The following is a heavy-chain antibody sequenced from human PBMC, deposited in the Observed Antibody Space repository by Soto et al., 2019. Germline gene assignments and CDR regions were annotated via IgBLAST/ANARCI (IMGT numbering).Heavy chain of an antibody. CDR2: IIPILGIA. J-gene: IGHJ6*02. CDR1: GGTFSSYT. V-gene: IGHV1-69*04. D-gene: IGHD3-9*01. Sequence: GASVKVSCKASGGTFSSYTISWVRQAPGQGLEWMGRIIPILGIANYAQKFQGRVTITADKSTSTAYMELSSLRSEDTAVYYCARDQIDDILTEHYYGMDVWGQGTTVTVSS. CDR3: ARDQIDDILTEHYYGMDV.